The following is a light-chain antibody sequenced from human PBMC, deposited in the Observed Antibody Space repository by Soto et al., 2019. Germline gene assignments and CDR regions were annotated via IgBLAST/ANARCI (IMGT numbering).Light chain of an antibody. V-gene: IGKV2-40*01. Sequence: DVVMTQTPRSLPVTPGEPASISCRSSQSLLDSDDGNTYLDWYLLKPGQSPQLLIYTLSYRASVVRDRFSGSGSGTEFTLKVSRVEADDVGVYYCMQRTEFPYAFGQGTKLEIK. CDR2: TLS. CDR3: MQRTEFPYA. J-gene: IGKJ2*01. CDR1: QSLLDSDDGNTY.